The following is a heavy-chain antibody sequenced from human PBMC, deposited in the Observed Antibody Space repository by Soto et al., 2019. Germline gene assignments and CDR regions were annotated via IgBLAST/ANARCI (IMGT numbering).Heavy chain of an antibody. V-gene: IGHV1-69*02. CDR2: INPILSMS. Sequence: QVQLVQSGAEVKRPGSSVKVSCKASGDTFAFYSINWVRQAPGLGLEWMGRINPILSMSNYAQRFQGRVTMPADQSTSTAYMVRNSLRSEDTAMYYCATSYGSGYRAFDYWGQGALVTVSS. D-gene: IGHD3-10*01. J-gene: IGHJ4*02. CDR3: ATSYGSGYRAFDY. CDR1: GDTFAFYS.